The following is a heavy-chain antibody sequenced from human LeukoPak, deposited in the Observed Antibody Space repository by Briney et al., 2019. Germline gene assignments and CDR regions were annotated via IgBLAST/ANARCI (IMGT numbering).Heavy chain of an antibody. CDR1: AGSFSANY. J-gene: IGHJ4*02. D-gene: IGHD6-13*01. CDR2: INHSGST. Sequence: SQTLSLTCAVYAGSFSANYSSWISQPPGKGMEWIGEINHSGSTNYDPSLKSRVTISVDTSKNQFSLKLSSVTAADTAVYYCASGPYPAAGTDHQFDYWGQGTLVTVFS. CDR3: ASGPYPAAGTDHQFDY. V-gene: IGHV4-34*01.